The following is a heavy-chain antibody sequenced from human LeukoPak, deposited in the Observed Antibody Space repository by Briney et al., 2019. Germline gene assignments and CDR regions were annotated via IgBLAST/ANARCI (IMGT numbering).Heavy chain of an antibody. CDR3: AKDRGTVTHLDY. Sequence: PGGSLRLSCAASGFAFTTYGMHWVRQAPGKGLEWMAVISYDGSSEYYADSVKGRFTISRDNSKNTLYLQMNSLGAEDTAIYYCAKDRGTVTHLDYWGQGTLVTVSS. V-gene: IGHV3-30*18. CDR1: GFAFTTYG. CDR2: ISYDGSSE. J-gene: IGHJ4*02. D-gene: IGHD4-17*01.